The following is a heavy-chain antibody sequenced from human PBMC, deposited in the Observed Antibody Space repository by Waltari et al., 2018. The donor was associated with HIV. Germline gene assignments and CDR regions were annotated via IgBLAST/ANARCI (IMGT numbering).Heavy chain of an antibody. Sequence: QVHLVQSGAEVKKPGSSVKVSCTASGGAFVSHSFNWMRQAPGQGLEWMGRAIPMFGTTNYARKFQGRVTITADKSTTTAYMELNGLRRDDTAVYYCASARETMGVDFDSWGQGTLVTVS. D-gene: IGHD3-3*01. V-gene: IGHV1-69*08. J-gene: IGHJ5*01. CDR2: AIPMFGTT. CDR1: GGAFVSHS. CDR3: ASARETMGVDFDS.